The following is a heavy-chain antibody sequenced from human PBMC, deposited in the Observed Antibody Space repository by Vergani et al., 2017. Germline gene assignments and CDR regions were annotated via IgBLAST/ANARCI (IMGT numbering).Heavy chain of an antibody. CDR2: IYTSGST. CDR3: AGSYYYDSSGYPYDY. D-gene: IGHD3-22*01. CDR1: GGSISSGSYY. Sequence: QVQLQESGPGLVKPSQTLSLTCTVSGGSISSGSYYWSWIRQPAGKGLEWIGRIYTSGSTNYNPSLKSRVTISVDTSKNQFSLKLSSVTAADTAVYYCAGSYYYDSSGYPYDYGGQGTLVTVSS. J-gene: IGHJ4*02. V-gene: IGHV4-61*02.